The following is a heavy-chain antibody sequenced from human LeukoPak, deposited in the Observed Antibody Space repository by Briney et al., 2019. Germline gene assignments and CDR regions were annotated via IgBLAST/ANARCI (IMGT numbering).Heavy chain of an antibody. CDR2: ITWENDSV. CDR1: GFTFDDYA. J-gene: IGHJ4*02. CDR3: ARGGSTFDY. D-gene: IGHD1-26*01. Sequence: PGRSLRLSCAASGFTFDDYAMHWVRQAPGKGLEWVAVITWENDSVAYADSVKGRFTISRDNAKNSLYLQMNGLRAEDTAVYYCARGGSTFDYWGQGTLVTVSS. V-gene: IGHV3-9*01.